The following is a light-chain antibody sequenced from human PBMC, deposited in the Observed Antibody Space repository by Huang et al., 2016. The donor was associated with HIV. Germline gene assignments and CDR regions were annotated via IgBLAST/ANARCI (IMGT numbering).Light chain of an antibody. J-gene: IGKJ2*01. CDR2: GAS. V-gene: IGKV3-20*01. Sequence: EIVLTQSPGTLSLSPGERATLSCRASQSVTSSFLAWYQQKPGQAPRLFIHGASSRATGIPDRFRGSGSGTDFTLTISRLEPEDFAVYYCQQYGSSSYTFGQGTKLEIK. CDR1: QSVTSSF. CDR3: QQYGSSSYT.